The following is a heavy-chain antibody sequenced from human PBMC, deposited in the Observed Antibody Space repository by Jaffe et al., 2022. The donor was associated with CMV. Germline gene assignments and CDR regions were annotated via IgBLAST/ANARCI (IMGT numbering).Heavy chain of an antibody. D-gene: IGHD2-15*01. CDR1: GFTFSNAW. J-gene: IGHJ3*02. Sequence: EVQLVESGGGLVKPGGSLRLSCAASGFTFSNAWMSWVRQAPGKGLEWVGRIKSKTDGGTTDYAAPVKGRFTISRDDSKNTLYLQMNSLKTEDTAVYYCTTASTYCSGGSCYESRNHDAFDIWGQGTMVTVSS. CDR3: TTASTYCSGGSCYESRNHDAFDI. V-gene: IGHV3-15*01. CDR2: IKSKTDGGTT.